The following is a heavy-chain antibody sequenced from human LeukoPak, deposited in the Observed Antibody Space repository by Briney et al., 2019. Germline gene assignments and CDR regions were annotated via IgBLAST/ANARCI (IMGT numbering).Heavy chain of an antibody. CDR1: GGSISSYY. Sequence: PSETLSLTCTVSGGSISSYYWSWIRQPPGKELEWIGYIYTSGSTNYNPSLKSRVTISVDTSKNQFSLKLSSVTAADTAVYYCARRHDILTGFGFDPWGQGTLVTVSS. J-gene: IGHJ5*02. CDR2: IYTSGST. V-gene: IGHV4-4*09. D-gene: IGHD3-9*01. CDR3: ARRHDILTGFGFDP.